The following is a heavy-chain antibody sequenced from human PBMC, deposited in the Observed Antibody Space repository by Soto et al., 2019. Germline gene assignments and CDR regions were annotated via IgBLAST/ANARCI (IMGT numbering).Heavy chain of an antibody. Sequence: GESLKISCKGSGYSFTSYWIGWVRQMPRKGLEWMGIIYPGDSDTRYSPSFQGQVTISADKSISTAYLQWSSLKASDTAMYYCARSLPEYCSSTSCSADWFDPWGQGTLVTVSS. CDR2: IYPGDSDT. J-gene: IGHJ5*02. CDR3: ARSLPEYCSSTSCSADWFDP. CDR1: GYSFTSYW. D-gene: IGHD2-2*01. V-gene: IGHV5-51*01.